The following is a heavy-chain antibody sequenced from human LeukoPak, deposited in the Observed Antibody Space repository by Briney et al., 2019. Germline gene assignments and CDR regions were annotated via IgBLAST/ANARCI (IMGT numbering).Heavy chain of an antibody. CDR3: ARDKFLGVFDY. CDR1: GGSISSSSYY. D-gene: IGHD3-10*01. V-gene: IGHV4-39*07. CDR2: IYYSGST. Sequence: SETLSLTCTVSGGSISSSSYYWGWIRQPPGKGLEWIGSIYYSGSTYYNPSLKSRVTISVDTSKNQFSLKLSSVTAADTAVYYCARDKFLGVFDYWGQGTLVTVSS. J-gene: IGHJ4*02.